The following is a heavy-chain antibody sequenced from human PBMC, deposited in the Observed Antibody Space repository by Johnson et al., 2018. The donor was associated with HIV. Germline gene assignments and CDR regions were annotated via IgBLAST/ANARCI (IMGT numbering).Heavy chain of an antibody. CDR2: ISWNSGSI. CDR3: ARATWSDDAFDI. Sequence: EVQLVESGGGLVKPGGSLRLSCAASGFTFDDYGMSWVRQAPGKGLEWVSGISWNSGSIGYADSVKGRFTISRDNARNSLYLQMNSLRAEDTALYYCARATWSDDAFDIWGQGTMVTVSS. CDR1: GFTFDDYG. V-gene: IGHV3-20*04. J-gene: IGHJ3*02. D-gene: IGHD2-8*01.